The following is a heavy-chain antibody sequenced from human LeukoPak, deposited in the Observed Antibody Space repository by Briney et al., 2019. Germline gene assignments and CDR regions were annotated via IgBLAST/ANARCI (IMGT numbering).Heavy chain of an antibody. CDR3: AKYKPTDIVVVVAAAPFDY. Sequence: PGGSLRLSCAASGFTFSSYAMSWVRQAPGKGLEWVSAISGSGGSTYYADSVKGRFTISRDNSKNTLYLQMNSLRAEDTAVYCCAKYKPTDIVVVVAAAPFDYWGQGTLVTVSS. D-gene: IGHD2-15*01. CDR2: ISGSGGST. V-gene: IGHV3-23*01. CDR1: GFTFSSYA. J-gene: IGHJ4*02.